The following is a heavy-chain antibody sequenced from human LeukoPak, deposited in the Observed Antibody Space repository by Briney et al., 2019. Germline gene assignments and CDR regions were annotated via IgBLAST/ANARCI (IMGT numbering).Heavy chain of an antibody. Sequence: ASVKVSCKASGGTFSSYAISWVRQAPGQGLEWMGGIIPIFGTANYAQKFQGRVTMTRDMSTSTVYMELSSLRSEDTAVYYCARGGYSSPSYYFDYWGQGTLVTVSS. CDR3: ARGGYSSPSYYFDY. D-gene: IGHD6-19*01. V-gene: IGHV1-69*05. J-gene: IGHJ4*02. CDR2: IIPIFGTA. CDR1: GGTFSSYA.